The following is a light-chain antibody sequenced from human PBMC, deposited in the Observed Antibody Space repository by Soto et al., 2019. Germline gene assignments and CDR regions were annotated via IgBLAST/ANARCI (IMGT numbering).Light chain of an antibody. CDR1: QSVSSY. Sequence: ELVLTQSPATLSLSPGERATLSCRASQSVSSYLAWYQQKPGQAPRLLIYDASNRATGIPARFSGSGSGTDFTLTISSLEPEDFAVYYCQQRSDWPMYTFGQGTKLELK. V-gene: IGKV3-11*01. CDR3: QQRSDWPMYT. CDR2: DAS. J-gene: IGKJ2*01.